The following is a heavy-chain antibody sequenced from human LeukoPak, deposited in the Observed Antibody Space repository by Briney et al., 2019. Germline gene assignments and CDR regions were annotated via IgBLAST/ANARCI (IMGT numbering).Heavy chain of an antibody. CDR3: ARGLEWLTRRHNWFDP. J-gene: IGHJ5*02. Sequence: GASVKVSCKASGYTFTSYSFSWVRQAPGQGLEWMGWISAYNGNTNYAQKFQGRVTMTTDTSTRTAYMELRSLRSDDTAVYYCARGLEWLTRRHNWFDPRGQGTLVTVSS. V-gene: IGHV1-18*01. D-gene: IGHD3-3*01. CDR2: ISAYNGNT. CDR1: GYTFTSYS.